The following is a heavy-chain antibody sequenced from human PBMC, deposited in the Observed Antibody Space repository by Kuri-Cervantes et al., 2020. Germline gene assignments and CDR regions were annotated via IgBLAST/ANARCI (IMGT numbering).Heavy chain of an antibody. J-gene: IGHJ4*02. CDR2: ISGSGGTT. CDR1: EFTFSSYA. D-gene: IGHD2-8*02. CDR3: AREEVDCTGGVCHSIFDY. V-gene: IGHV3-23*01. Sequence: GESLKISCAASEFTFSSYAMGWVRPAPGKGLEWVSAISGSGGTTYYADSVKGRFTISSDNSNNTLYLQMNSLRAEDTAVYYCAREEVDCTGGVCHSIFDYWGQGTLVTVSS.